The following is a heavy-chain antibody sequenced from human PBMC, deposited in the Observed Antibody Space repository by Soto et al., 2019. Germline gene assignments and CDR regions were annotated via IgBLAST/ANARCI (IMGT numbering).Heavy chain of an antibody. CDR3: RSVGSGWYGVGVPFDY. D-gene: IGHD6-19*01. J-gene: IGHJ4*02. CDR2: ISYDGSNK. CDR1: GFTFSSYG. Sequence: GGSLRLSCAASGFTFSSYGMHWVRQAPGKGLEWVAVISYDGSNKYYADSVKGRFTISRDNSKNTLYLQMNSLRAEDTAVYYCRSVGSGWYGVGVPFDYWGQGTLVTVSS. V-gene: IGHV3-30*03.